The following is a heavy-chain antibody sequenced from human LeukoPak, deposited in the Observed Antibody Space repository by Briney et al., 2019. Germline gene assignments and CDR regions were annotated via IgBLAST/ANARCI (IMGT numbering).Heavy chain of an antibody. CDR3: AEDGFWSSGGCYPNHFDS. D-gene: IGHD2-2*01. Sequence: GGSLRLSCAASGFTFRAYAMHWVRQAPGKGLEWVALISNDGSNQYYADSGKGRFTISRDNSKHPLDLQMNRLSSEDPAVYFCAEDGFWSSGGCYPNHFDSWGQGTLVTVSS. J-gene: IGHJ4*02. CDR1: GFTFRAYA. CDR2: ISNDGSNQ. V-gene: IGHV3-30*18.